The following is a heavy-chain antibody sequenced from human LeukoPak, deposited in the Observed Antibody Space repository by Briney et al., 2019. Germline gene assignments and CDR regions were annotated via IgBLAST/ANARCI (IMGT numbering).Heavy chain of an antibody. CDR2: ISLAGQT. Sequence: SETLSLTCGVSGGSISGTNWWSWVRQPPGQGLEWIGEISLAGQTNYNPSLNGRVTMSLDKSSNQLSLHLTSVTAADTATYYCSRESGPFCPFGYWGQGTLVSVSS. D-gene: IGHD1-26*01. V-gene: IGHV4/OR15-8*02. CDR3: SRESGPFCPFGY. CDR1: GGSISGTNW. J-gene: IGHJ4*02.